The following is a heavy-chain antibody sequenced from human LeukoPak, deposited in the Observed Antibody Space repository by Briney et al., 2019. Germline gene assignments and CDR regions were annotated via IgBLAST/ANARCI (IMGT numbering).Heavy chain of an antibody. J-gene: IGHJ3*02. CDR1: GFTFDDYA. CDR2: ISWNSGSI. D-gene: IGHD6-19*01. V-gene: IGHV3-9*01. Sequence: PGGSLRLSCAASGFTFDDYAMHWVRQAPGKGLEWVSGISWNSGSIGYADSVKGRFTISRDNGKNSLYLQMNSLRDEDTALYYCAKDIEGAVSGTGAFDIWGQGTMVTVSS. CDR3: AKDIEGAVSGTGAFDI.